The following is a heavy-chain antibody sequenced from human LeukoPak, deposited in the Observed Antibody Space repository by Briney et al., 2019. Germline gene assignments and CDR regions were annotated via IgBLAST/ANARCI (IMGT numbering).Heavy chain of an antibody. J-gene: IGHJ6*03. Sequence: SETLSLTCTVSGGSISRYYWSWVRQPAGKGLEWVGRIYTSGSTNYNPSLKSRFTMSVDTSKNQFSLKLSSVTAADTDVYYCAKSSGGNTMTTVTTSYYYMDVWGKGTPVTVSS. D-gene: IGHD4-11*01. V-gene: IGHV4-4*07. CDR1: GGSISRYY. CDR2: IYTSGST. CDR3: AKSSGGNTMTTVTTSYYYMDV.